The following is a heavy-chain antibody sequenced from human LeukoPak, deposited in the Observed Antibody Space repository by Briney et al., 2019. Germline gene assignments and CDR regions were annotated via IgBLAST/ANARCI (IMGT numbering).Heavy chain of an antibody. CDR3: ARTGDQSYSGYINP. CDR2: IYSSGNT. J-gene: IGHJ5*02. Sequence: SETLSLTCTVSGGSVSNYFWSWIRQPAGKGLEWLGRIYSSGNTNYNPSLKSRVTMSVDTSKNQFSLKLSSVTAADTAVYYCARTGDQSYSGYINPWGQGTLVTVSS. D-gene: IGHD5-12*01. V-gene: IGHV4-4*07. CDR1: GGSVSNYF.